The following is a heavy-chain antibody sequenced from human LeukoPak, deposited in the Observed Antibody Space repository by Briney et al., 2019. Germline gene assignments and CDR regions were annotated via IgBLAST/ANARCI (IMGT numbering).Heavy chain of an antibody. J-gene: IGHJ4*02. CDR3: VKESPYGSQRIYYFDH. D-gene: IGHD1-26*01. Sequence: GGSLRLSCAASGFTFSSYAMSWVRQAPGKGLEWVSSITGSDGRLFYADSVKGRSTISRDNVKNTLYLQVNSLRAEDTAVYYCVKESPYGSQRIYYFDHWGQGTLVTVSS. CDR1: GFTFSSYA. V-gene: IGHV3-23*01. CDR2: ITGSDGRL.